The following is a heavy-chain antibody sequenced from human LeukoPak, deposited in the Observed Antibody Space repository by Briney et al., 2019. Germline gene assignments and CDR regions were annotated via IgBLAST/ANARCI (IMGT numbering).Heavy chain of an antibody. CDR3: ARTKADYDAFDI. CDR1: GFTFSGFA. V-gene: IGHV3-23*01. CDR2: ISASGGST. J-gene: IGHJ3*02. Sequence: GGSLRLSCAASGFTFSGFAMSWVRQAPGKGLEWVSDISASGGSTYYADSVKGRFTISRDNSKNTLYLQMNSLRAEDTAVYYCARTKADYDAFDIWGQGTMVTVSS. D-gene: IGHD1-1*01.